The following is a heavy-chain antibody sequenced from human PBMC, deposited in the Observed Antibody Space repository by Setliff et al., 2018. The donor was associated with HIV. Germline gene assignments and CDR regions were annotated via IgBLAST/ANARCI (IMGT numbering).Heavy chain of an antibody. CDR3: ARARTGVTMVRGAMSF. CDR1: GGSFSNFF. CDR2: INSSGTT. J-gene: IGHJ4*02. D-gene: IGHD3-10*01. V-gene: IGHV4-59*01. Sequence: SETLSLTCTVSGGSFSNFFWNWIRQPPGKGLEWIGYINSSGTTNYNPSLKSRVNISVDTSKNQFSLKLSSVTAADTAVYYCARARTGVTMVRGAMSFWGQGTLVTVSS.